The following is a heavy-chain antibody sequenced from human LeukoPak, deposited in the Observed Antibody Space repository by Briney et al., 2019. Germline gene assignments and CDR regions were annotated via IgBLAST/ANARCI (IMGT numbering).Heavy chain of an antibody. Sequence: SETLSLTCSVSGGSISSLGYSWGWIRQPPGKGLEWFASMYYTGTTYYNPSLKSRVTMSVDTSKNQFSLNLTSVTAADTAVFYCARSVSAYAGRGWFDPWGQGTLVTVSS. CDR1: GGSISSLGYS. CDR3: ARSVSAYAGRGWFDP. D-gene: IGHD5-12*01. V-gene: IGHV4-39*07. CDR2: MYYTGTT. J-gene: IGHJ5*02.